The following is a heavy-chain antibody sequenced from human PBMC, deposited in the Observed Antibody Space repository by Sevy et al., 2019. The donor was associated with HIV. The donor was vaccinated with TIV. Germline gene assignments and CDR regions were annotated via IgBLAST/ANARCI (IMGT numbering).Heavy chain of an antibody. CDR1: GFTFSSYW. J-gene: IGHJ3*02. CDR3: ARVLSGRQVAATGAAAFDI. Sequence: GGSLRLSCAASGFTFSSYWMSWVRQAPGKGLEWVANIKQDGSEKYYVDSVKGRSTISRDNAKNSLYLQMNSLSAEDTAVYYCARVLSGRQVAATGAAAFDIWGQGTMVTVSS. V-gene: IGHV3-7*03. D-gene: IGHD2-15*01. CDR2: IKQDGSEK.